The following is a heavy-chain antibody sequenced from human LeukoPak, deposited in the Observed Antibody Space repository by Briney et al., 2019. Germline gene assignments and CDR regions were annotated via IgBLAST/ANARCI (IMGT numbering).Heavy chain of an antibody. Sequence: PGRSLRLSCEASGFTFSSYGMHWVRQAPGKGLEWVAVIWYDGSKKYYGDSVKGRFTISRDNSKNTLYLQMNSLRGEDTAINYCARDLAARHFDYWGQGTLVTVSS. D-gene: IGHD6-6*01. J-gene: IGHJ4*02. CDR1: GFTFSSYG. CDR3: ARDLAARHFDY. V-gene: IGHV3-33*01. CDR2: IWYDGSKK.